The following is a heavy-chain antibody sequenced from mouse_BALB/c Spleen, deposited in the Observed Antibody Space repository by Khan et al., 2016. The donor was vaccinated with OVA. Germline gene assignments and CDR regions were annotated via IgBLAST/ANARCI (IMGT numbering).Heavy chain of an antibody. D-gene: IGHD2-10*01. V-gene: IGHV9-3-1*01. Sequence: QIQLVQSGPELKKPGETLKISCTAFGYTFRNDGMNWVKQDLRKGLQWMGWINTYTGESTHADDLKGRFVFSLEISASTAYLQINNLNNEDTATYFCARPAYFSCVMDYWGEGTSVTVSS. CDR1: GYTFRNDG. J-gene: IGHJ4*01. CDR2: INTYTGES. CDR3: ARPAYFSCVMDY.